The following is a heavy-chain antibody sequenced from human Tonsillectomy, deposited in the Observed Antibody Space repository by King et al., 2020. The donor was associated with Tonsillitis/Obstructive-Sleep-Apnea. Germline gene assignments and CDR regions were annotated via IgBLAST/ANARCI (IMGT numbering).Heavy chain of an antibody. V-gene: IGHV2-5*02. J-gene: IGHJ4*02. CDR3: AHRQIASSGYSFDF. CDR2: ISWDDDK. Sequence: ITLKESGPTLVKPTQTLTLTCTFSGFSLTTSGVAVGWIRQPPGKALDWLALISWDDDKRYSPSLKTRLTITKDTSKNQVVLTMTNMDPVDTATYYCAHRQIASSGYSFDFWGQGTLLTVSS. CDR1: GFSLTTSGVA. D-gene: IGHD3-22*01.